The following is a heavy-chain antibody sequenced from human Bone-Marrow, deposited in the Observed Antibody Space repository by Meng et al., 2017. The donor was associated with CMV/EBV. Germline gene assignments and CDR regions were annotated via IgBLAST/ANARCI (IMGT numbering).Heavy chain of an antibody. CDR2: IYHSGST. CDR3: ARVRSGIPDS. D-gene: IGHD1-26*01. J-gene: IGHJ5*01. V-gene: IGHV4-4*02. Sequence: SETLSLTFAVSGGSISSSNWWSWVRQPPGKGLEWIGEIYHSGSTNYNPSLKSRVTISADKCTNQFSQKLSSVTGADTAVYYCARVRSGIPDSWGQGTLVTVSS. CDR1: GGSISSSNW.